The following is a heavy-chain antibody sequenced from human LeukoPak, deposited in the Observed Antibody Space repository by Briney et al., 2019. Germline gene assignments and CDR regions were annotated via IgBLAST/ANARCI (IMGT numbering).Heavy chain of an antibody. CDR1: GGSISSGDYY. CDR2: IYYSGST. CDR3: ARGLYIQLWLPDY. V-gene: IGHV4-30-4*01. Sequence: SQTLSLTCTVSGGSISSGDYYWSWIRQPPGKGLEWIVYIYYSGSTYYNPSLKSRVTISVDTSKNQFSLKLSSVTAADTAVYYCARGLYIQLWLPDYWGQGTLVTVSS. D-gene: IGHD5-18*01. J-gene: IGHJ4*02.